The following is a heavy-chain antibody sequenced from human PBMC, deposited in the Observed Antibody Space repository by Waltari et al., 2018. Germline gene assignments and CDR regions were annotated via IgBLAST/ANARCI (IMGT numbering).Heavy chain of an antibody. CDR1: GFTFSSYG. CDR3: ASPTSYGDYGDY. D-gene: IGHD4-17*01. Sequence: QVQLVESGGGVVQPGGSLRLSCAASGFTFSSYGMHWVRQAPGKGLEWVAFIRYDGSNKYYADSVKGRFTISRDNSKNTLYLQMNSLRAEDTAVYYCASPTSYGDYGDYWGQGTLVTVSS. CDR2: IRYDGSNK. V-gene: IGHV3-30*02. J-gene: IGHJ4*02.